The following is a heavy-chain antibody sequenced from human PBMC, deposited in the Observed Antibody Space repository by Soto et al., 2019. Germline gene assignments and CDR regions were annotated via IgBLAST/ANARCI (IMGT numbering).Heavy chain of an antibody. Sequence: QVQLVQSGAEVKKPGASVKVSCKASGYTFTSYGISWVRQAPGQGLEWMGWISAYNGNTNYAQKLQGRVTMTTDTSTSTAYMELRSLRSDDTAVYYCARDTEAYYDFWSRGDTDYWGQGTLVTVSS. CDR3: ARDTEAYYDFWSRGDTDY. CDR1: GYTFTSYG. D-gene: IGHD3-3*01. V-gene: IGHV1-18*01. CDR2: ISAYNGNT. J-gene: IGHJ4*02.